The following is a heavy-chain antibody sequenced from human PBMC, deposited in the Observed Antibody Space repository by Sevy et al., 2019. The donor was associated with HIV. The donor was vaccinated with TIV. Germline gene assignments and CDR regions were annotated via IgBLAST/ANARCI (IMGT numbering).Heavy chain of an antibody. CDR3: ARESGSDWYLDF. D-gene: IGHD6-19*01. Sequence: GGSLRLSCAASGFTFGSYGMHWVRQAPGKGLEWVAVIWFDGSNQYYGDSVKGRFTISRDNSENTVYLHMNSLRVDDTAVYYCARESGSDWYLDFWGQGTLVTVSS. J-gene: IGHJ4*02. V-gene: IGHV3-33*01. CDR2: IWFDGSNQ. CDR1: GFTFGSYG.